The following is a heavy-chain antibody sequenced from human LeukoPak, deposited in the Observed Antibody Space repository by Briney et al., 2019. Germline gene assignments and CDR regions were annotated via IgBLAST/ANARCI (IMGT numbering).Heavy chain of an antibody. CDR1: GYTFTGYY. Sequence: ASVKVSCKASGYTFTGYYMHWVRQAPGQGLERMGWINPNSGGTNYAQKFQGRVTMTRDTSISTAYMELSRLRSDDTAVYYCARGGYCSSTSCYIGWFDPWGQGTLVTVSS. D-gene: IGHD2-2*02. CDR3: ARGGYCSSTSCYIGWFDP. J-gene: IGHJ5*02. CDR2: INPNSGGT. V-gene: IGHV1-2*02.